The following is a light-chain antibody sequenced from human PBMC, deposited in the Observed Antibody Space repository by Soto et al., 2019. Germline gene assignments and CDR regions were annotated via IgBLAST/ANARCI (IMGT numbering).Light chain of an antibody. CDR1: QSVSSSY. CDR2: GAS. Sequence: TQSPGTLSLSPGERATLSCRASQSVSSSYLAWYQQKPGQAPRLLIYGASSRATGIPDRFSGSGSETDFTLTISRLESEDFAVYYCQQYGSSPPLTFGGGTKVDI. V-gene: IGKV3-20*01. J-gene: IGKJ4*01. CDR3: QQYGSSPPLT.